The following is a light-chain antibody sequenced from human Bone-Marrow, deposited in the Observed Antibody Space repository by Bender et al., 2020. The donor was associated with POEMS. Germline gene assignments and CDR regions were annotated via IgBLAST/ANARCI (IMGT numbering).Light chain of an antibody. CDR1: NIGSKR. J-gene: IGLJ2*01. CDR2: YDS. V-gene: IGLV3-21*01. Sequence: SYVLTQPPSVSVAPGRTARITCGGNNIGSKRVNWYQQKPGQAPVVVIYYDSDRPSGIPERFSASSSGNTATLTISETQAMDEADYYCQSADSSGTDLTFGGGTKLTVL. CDR3: QSADSSGTDLT.